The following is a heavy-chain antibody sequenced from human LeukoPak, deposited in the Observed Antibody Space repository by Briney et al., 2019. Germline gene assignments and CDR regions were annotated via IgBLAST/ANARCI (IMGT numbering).Heavy chain of an antibody. J-gene: IGHJ6*02. V-gene: IGHV4-34*01. Sequence: PSETLSLTCTVSGGSISSYYLSWLRQPPGKGLEWIGEINHSGSTNYNPSLKSRVTISVDTSKTQFSLKLSSVTAADTAVYFCARGHGMDVWGQGTTVTVSS. CDR2: INHSGST. CDR3: ARGHGMDV. CDR1: GGSISSYY.